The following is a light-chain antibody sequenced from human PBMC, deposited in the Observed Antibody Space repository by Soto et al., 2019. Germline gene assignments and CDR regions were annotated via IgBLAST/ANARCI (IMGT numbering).Light chain of an antibody. CDR2: EVS. CDR3: SSYAGSNRV. CDR1: SSDVGGYNY. J-gene: IGLJ1*01. Sequence: QSALTQPPSASGSPGQSVTISCTGISSDVGGYNYVSWYQQHPGKAPKLMIYEVSKRPSGVPDRFSGSKSGNTASLTVSGLQAEDEADYYCSSYAGSNRVFGTGTKVTVL. V-gene: IGLV2-8*01.